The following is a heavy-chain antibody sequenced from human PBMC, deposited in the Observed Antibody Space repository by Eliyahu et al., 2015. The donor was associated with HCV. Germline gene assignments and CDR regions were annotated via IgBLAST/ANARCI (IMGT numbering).Heavy chain of an antibody. CDR2: IGSRADNYAT. CDR1: XFAFSGST. Sequence: EVQLVESGGGLVQPGGSLXLSCAASXFAFSGSTMHWARQASGKGLEWVGRIGSRADNYATAYAASVKGTFTISRDDSKNTAYLQMNSLKTEDTALYYCTRLVWYDGIDIWGQGTMVTVSS. CDR3: TRLVWYDGIDI. J-gene: IGHJ3*02. V-gene: IGHV3-73*01. D-gene: IGHD3-16*01.